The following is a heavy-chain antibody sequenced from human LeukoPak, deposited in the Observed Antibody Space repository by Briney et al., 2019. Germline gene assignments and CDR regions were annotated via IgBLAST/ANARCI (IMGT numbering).Heavy chain of an antibody. CDR1: GFTFSSYA. J-gene: IGHJ6*03. D-gene: IGHD5-12*01. Sequence: GRSLRLSCAASGFTFSSYAMHWVRQAPGKGLEWVSYISSSGSTIYYADSVKGRFTISRDNAKNSLYLQMNSLRAEDTAVYYCARNGVGEYSGYDYPSRYYYMTSGAKGPRSPSP. CDR3: ARNGVGEYSGYDYPSRYYYMTS. V-gene: IGHV3-48*04. CDR2: ISSSGSTI.